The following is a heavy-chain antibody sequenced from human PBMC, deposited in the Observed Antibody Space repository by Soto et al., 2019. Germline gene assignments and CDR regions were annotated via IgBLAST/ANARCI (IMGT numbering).Heavy chain of an antibody. CDR3: AIPQFMIEEAFDI. V-gene: IGHV1-18*01. J-gene: IGHJ3*02. CDR1: GYTFTSYG. Sequence: QVQLVQSGAAVKKPGASVKVSCKASGYTFTSYGVSWVRQAPGQGLEWMGWISAYNGNTNYAQKLQGRVTMTTDTTTSTAYMELRSLKSDDTAVYYGAIPQFMIEEAFDIWGQGKMVTVSS. D-gene: IGHD3-22*01. CDR2: ISAYNGNT.